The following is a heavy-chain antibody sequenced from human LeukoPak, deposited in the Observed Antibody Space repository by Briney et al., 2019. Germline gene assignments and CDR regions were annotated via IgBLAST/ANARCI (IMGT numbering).Heavy chain of an antibody. D-gene: IGHD2-2*01. CDR1: GGSISSSNW. Sequence: PSETLSLTCAVSGGSISSSNWWSWVRQSPGKGLELIGEIYHSGSINYNPSLKSRVTISLDKSKNQFSLNLSSVTAADTAVYYCARAAVSSTSPADYWGQGTLVTVSS. CDR3: ARAAVSSTSPADY. J-gene: IGHJ4*02. V-gene: IGHV4-4*02. CDR2: IYHSGSI.